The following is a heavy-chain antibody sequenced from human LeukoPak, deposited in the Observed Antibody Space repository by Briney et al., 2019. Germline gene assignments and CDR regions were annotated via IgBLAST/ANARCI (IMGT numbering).Heavy chain of an antibody. V-gene: IGHV3-48*03. D-gene: IGHD3-10*01. CDR3: ARDQYGSGDGYYMDV. CDR1: GFIFSSYD. Sequence: GGSLRLSCAASGFIFSSYDMNWVRQAPGKGLEWVSYISSSGSTIFYADSVKGRFTVSGDNAKNSLYLQMSSLRADDTAVYYCARDQYGSGDGYYMDVWGKGTTVTISS. J-gene: IGHJ6*03. CDR2: ISSSGSTI.